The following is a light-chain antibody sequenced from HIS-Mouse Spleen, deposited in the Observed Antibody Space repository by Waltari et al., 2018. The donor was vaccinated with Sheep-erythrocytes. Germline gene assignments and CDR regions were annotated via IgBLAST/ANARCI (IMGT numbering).Light chain of an antibody. J-gene: IGLJ1*01. V-gene: IGLV2-11*01. Sequence: QSALTQPRSVSGSPGQSVTISCTGTSSDVGGYNYFSGYQQHQGQAPKLMIYDVRKRPSGVPDRFSGSKSGNTASLTISGLQAEDEADYYCCSYAGSYNHVFATGTKVTVL. CDR2: DVR. CDR1: SSDVGGYNY. CDR3: CSYAGSYNHV.